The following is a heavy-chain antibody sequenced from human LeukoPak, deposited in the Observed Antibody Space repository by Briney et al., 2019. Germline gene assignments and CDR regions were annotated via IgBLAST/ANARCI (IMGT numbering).Heavy chain of an antibody. D-gene: IGHD3-9*01. Sequence: GGSLRLSCAASGFTFSSYAMTWVRQARGKGLEWVSSISGSGGTTYYADSVKGRFTISRDNSENTLYLQMNSLRAEDTAVYYCAKVRYVGYYFDTWGQGTLVTVSS. J-gene: IGHJ4*02. CDR1: GFTFSSYA. CDR2: ISGSGGTT. V-gene: IGHV3-23*01. CDR3: AKVRYVGYYFDT.